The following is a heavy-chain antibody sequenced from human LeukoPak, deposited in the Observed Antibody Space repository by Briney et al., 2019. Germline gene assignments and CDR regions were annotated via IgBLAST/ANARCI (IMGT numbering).Heavy chain of an antibody. J-gene: IGHJ3*02. CDR1: GFTFSSYS. CDR2: ISSSSSTI. CDR3: ASPLIQGAFDI. Sequence: PGGSLRLSCAASGFTFSSYSMNWVRQAPGKGLEWVSYISSSSSTIYYADSVKGRFTISRDNAKNSLYLQMNSLRAEDTAVYYCASPLIQGAFDIWGQGTMVTVSS. V-gene: IGHV3-48*04.